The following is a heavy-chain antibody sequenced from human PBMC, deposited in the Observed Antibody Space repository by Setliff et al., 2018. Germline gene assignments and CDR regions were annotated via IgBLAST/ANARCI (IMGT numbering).Heavy chain of an antibody. D-gene: IGHD5-18*01. J-gene: IGHJ4*02. V-gene: IGHV3-48*01. Sequence: PGGSLRLSCAASGFNFRNSAMNWVRQAPGKGLEWISYININVDSIYYADSVKCRVTISRDDARSTMYLQMNRLRAEDTAVYYCARDNWVDSVMVTEKGEFWGQGALVTVSS. CDR2: ININVDSI. CDR1: GFNFRNSA. CDR3: ARDNWVDSVMVTEKGEF.